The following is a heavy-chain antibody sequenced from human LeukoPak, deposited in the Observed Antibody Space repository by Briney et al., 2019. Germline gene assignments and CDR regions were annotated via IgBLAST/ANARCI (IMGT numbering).Heavy chain of an antibody. J-gene: IGHJ4*02. CDR1: GYSFSTYG. CDR3: ARSPGRYSGYNWYFDY. V-gene: IGHV1-18*04. CDR2: VSPSNGNT. D-gene: IGHD5-12*01. Sequence: RWASVKVSCKTSGYSFSTYGIHWLRQALGQGLEWVGWVSPSNGNTHYAQRVQGRVSMTADTPTGTASMELRSLRSDDTAVYYCARSPGRYSGYNWYFDYWGQGTLVTVSS.